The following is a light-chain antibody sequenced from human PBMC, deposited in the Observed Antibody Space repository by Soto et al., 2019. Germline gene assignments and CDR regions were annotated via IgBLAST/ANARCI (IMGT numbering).Light chain of an antibody. CDR2: YDD. Sequence: QSALTQPPSVSAAPSQRVTISCSGSSSNIGNNAVNWYQQVPGRAPKLLIHYDDRVASGVSDRFSGSKSGTSASLAISGLQSEDEADYYCAAWDDSLNGPVFGGGTKLTVL. V-gene: IGLV1-36*01. CDR1: SSNIGNNA. J-gene: IGLJ3*02. CDR3: AAWDDSLNGPV.